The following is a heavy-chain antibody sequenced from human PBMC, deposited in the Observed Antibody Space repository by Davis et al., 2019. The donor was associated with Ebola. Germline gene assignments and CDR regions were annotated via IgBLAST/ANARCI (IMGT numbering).Heavy chain of an antibody. D-gene: IGHD4-23*01. CDR1: GFPFSDYW. J-gene: IGHJ4*02. Sequence: GGSLRLSCAASGFPFSDYWMTWVRQAPGKGLEWVANIKEDGSEKYYVDSVKGRFTISRDNAKNSLSLQMSSLRADDTAMYYCARDLVYGGNAFFDYWGQGTPVRVSS. V-gene: IGHV3-7*03. CDR2: IKEDGSEK. CDR3: ARDLVYGGNAFFDY.